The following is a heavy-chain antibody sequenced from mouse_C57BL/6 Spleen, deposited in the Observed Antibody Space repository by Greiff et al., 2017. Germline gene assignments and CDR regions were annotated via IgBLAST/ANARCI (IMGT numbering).Heavy chain of an antibody. Sequence: QVQLQQSGPELVKPGASVKISCKASGYAFSSSWMNWVKQRPGKGLEWIGRIYPGDGDTNYNGKFKGKATLTADKSSSTAYMQLSSLTSEDSAVXFCARESNDYFYAMDYWGQGTSVTVSS. CDR2: IYPGDGDT. CDR3: ARESNDYFYAMDY. V-gene: IGHV1-82*01. CDR1: GYAFSSSW. J-gene: IGHJ4*01. D-gene: IGHD2-5*01.